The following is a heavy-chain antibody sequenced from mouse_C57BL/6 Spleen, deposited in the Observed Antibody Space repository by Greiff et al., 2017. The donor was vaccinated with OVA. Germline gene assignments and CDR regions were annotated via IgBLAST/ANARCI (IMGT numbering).Heavy chain of an antibody. V-gene: IGHV1-69*01. CDR1: GYTFTSYW. CDR2: IDPSDSYT. J-gene: IGHJ4*01. CDR3: ARQLRPLYAMDY. D-gene: IGHD3-2*02. Sequence: QVQLQQPGAELVMPGASVKLSCKASGYTFTSYWMHWVKQRPGQGLEWIGEIDPSDSYTNYNQKFKGKSTLTVDKSSNTAYMQLSSLTTEDSAIYYCARQLRPLYAMDYWGQGTSVTVSS.